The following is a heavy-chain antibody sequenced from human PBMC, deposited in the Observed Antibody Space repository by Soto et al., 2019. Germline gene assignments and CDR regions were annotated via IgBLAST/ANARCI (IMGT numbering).Heavy chain of an antibody. Sequence: GGSLRLSCAASGFTFSSYAMSWVRQAPGKGLEWVSAISGSGGSTYYADSVKGRFTISRDNSKNTLYLQMNSLRAEDTAVYYCAKGPHNSGYDDGVNYYYYYYMDVWGKGTTVTVSS. J-gene: IGHJ6*03. CDR1: GFTFSSYA. CDR3: AKGPHNSGYDDGVNYYYYYYMDV. D-gene: IGHD5-12*01. CDR2: ISGSGGST. V-gene: IGHV3-23*01.